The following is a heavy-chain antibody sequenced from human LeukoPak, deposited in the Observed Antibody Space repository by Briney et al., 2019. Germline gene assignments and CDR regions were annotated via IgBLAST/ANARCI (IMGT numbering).Heavy chain of an antibody. CDR2: IKQDGSEK. J-gene: IGHJ4*02. D-gene: IGHD3-22*01. V-gene: IGHV3-7*01. CDR3: ARDLARHYYDSSGYYFDY. Sequence: GRSLRLSCAASGFTFSSYWMSWVRQAPGKGLEWVANIKQDGSEKYYVDSVKGRFTISRDNAKNSLYLQMNSLRAEDTAVYYCARDLARHYYDSSGYYFDYWGQGTLVTVSS. CDR1: GFTFSSYW.